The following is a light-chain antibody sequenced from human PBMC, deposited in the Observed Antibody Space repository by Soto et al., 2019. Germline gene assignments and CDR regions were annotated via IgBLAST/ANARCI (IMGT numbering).Light chain of an antibody. V-gene: IGKV1-39*01. CDR3: QQSYNSPLT. Sequence: DIQMTQSPCSLSASVCDRVTVTCRASQSISSYLNLYQQKPGKAPALLIYGAFSLQSGVSSRFSGSGSGTDFTLTISSLQPEDFATYYCQQSYNSPLTFGQGTKVDIK. J-gene: IGKJ1*01. CDR2: GAF. CDR1: QSISSY.